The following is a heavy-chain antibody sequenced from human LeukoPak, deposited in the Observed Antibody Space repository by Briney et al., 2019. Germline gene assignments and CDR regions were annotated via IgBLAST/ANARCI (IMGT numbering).Heavy chain of an antibody. CDR3: ARDRSYYYGSGSFYYYGMDV. CDR2: ISAYNGNT. V-gene: IGHV1-18*04. J-gene: IGHJ6*04. D-gene: IGHD3-10*01. Sequence: GASVKVSCKASGYTFTSYDISWVRQAPGQGLEWMGWISAYNGNTNYAQKLQGRVAMTTDTSTSTAYMELRSLRSDDTAVYYCARDRSYYYGSGSFYYYGMDVWGKGTTVTVSS. CDR1: GYTFTSYD.